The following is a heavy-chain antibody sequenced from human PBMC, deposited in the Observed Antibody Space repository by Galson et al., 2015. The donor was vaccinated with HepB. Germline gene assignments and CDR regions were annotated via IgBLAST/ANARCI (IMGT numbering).Heavy chain of an antibody. CDR1: GFTFSSYS. CDR2: ISSSSSYI. J-gene: IGHJ4*02. V-gene: IGHV3-21*01. CDR3: ARDYVAAAGLGFDY. Sequence: SLRLSCAASGFTFSSYSMNWVRQAPGKGLEWVSSISSSSSYIYYADSVKGRFTISRDNAKNSLYLQMNSLRAEDTAVYYCARDYVAAAGLGFDYWGQGTLVTVSS. D-gene: IGHD6-13*01.